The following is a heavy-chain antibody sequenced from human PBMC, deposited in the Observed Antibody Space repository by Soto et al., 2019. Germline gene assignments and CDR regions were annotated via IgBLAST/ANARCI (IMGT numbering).Heavy chain of an antibody. CDR3: ARSDGRYYYGSGSYYTEFDP. CDR1: GYSFTSYW. V-gene: IGHV5-10-1*01. J-gene: IGHJ5*02. CDR2: IDPSDSYT. Sequence: PGESLKISCKGSGYSFTSYWISWVRQMPGKGLEWMGRIDPSDSYTNYSPSFQGHVTISADKSISTAYLQWSSLKASDTAMYYCARSDGRYYYGSGSYYTEFDPWGQGTLGTVSS. D-gene: IGHD3-10*01.